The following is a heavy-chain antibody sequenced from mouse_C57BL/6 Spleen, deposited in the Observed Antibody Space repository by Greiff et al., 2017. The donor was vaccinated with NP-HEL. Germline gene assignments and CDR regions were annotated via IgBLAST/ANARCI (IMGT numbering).Heavy chain of an antibody. J-gene: IGHJ2*01. CDR2: IYPGSGST. Sequence: VKLQQPGAELVKPGASVKMSCKASGYTFTSYWITWVKQRPGQGLEWIGDIYPGSGSTNYNEKFKSKATLTVDTSSSTAYMQLSSLTSEDSAVYYCARSLYYSNYFDYWGQGTTLTVSS. D-gene: IGHD2-5*01. CDR3: ARSLYYSNYFDY. CDR1: GYTFTSYW. V-gene: IGHV1-55*01.